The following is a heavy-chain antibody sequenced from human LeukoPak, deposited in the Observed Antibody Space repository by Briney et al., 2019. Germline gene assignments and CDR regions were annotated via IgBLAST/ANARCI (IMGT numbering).Heavy chain of an antibody. CDR1: GFTFSSYG. V-gene: IGHV3-30*18. D-gene: IGHD7-27*01. CDR3: AKEQEGGAWGAFDI. J-gene: IGHJ3*02. CDR2: ISYDGSNK. Sequence: PGGSLRLSCAASGFTFSSYGMHWVRQAPGKGLEWVAVISYDGSNKYYADSVKGRFTISRDNSKNTLYLQMNSLRAEDTAVHYCAKEQEGGAWGAFDIWGQGTMVTVSS.